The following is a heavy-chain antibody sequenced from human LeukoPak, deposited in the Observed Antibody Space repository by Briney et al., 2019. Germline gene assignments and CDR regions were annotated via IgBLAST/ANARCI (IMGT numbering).Heavy chain of an antibody. V-gene: IGHV1-46*01. CDR3: ARDDRELLPLDY. CDR1: GYTFTSYY. J-gene: IGHJ4*02. Sequence: ASVKVSCKASGYTFTSYYMHWVRQAPGQGLEWMGIINPSGGSTSYAQKLQGRVTMTRDTSTSTVYMELSSLRSEDTAVYYCARDDRELLPLDYWGQGTLVTVSS. D-gene: IGHD1-26*01. CDR2: INPSGGST.